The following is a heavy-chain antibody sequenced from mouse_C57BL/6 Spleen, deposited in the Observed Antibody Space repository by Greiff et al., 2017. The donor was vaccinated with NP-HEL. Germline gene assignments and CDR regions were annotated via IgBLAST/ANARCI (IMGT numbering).Heavy chain of an antibody. CDR2: INPSNGGT. D-gene: IGHD1-1*01. Sequence: QVQLKQSGTELVKPGASVKLSCKASGYTFTSYWMHWVKQRPGQGLEWIGNINPSNGGTNYNEKFKSKATLTVDKSSSTAYMQLSSLTSEDSAVYYCARVPYYGSSYTWFAYWGQGTLVTVSA. CDR3: ARVPYYGSSYTWFAY. V-gene: IGHV1-53*01. CDR1: GYTFTSYW. J-gene: IGHJ3*01.